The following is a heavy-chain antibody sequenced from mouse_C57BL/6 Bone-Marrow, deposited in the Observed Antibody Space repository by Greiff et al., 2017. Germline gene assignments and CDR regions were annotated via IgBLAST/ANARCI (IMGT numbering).Heavy chain of an antibody. CDR3: ARYRYYGYNYDLDY. V-gene: IGHV5-16*01. D-gene: IGHD1-1*01. J-gene: IGHJ2*01. Sequence: EVMLVESEGGLVQPGSSMKLSCTASGFTFSDYYMAWVRQVPEKGLEWVANINYDGSSTYYLDSLKSRFIISRDNAKNILYLQMSSLKSEDTATYYCARYRYYGYNYDLDYWGQGTTLTVSS. CDR1: GFTFSDYY. CDR2: INYDGSST.